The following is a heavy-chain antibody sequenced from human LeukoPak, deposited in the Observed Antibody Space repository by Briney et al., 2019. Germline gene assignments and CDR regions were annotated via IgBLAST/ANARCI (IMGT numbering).Heavy chain of an antibody. J-gene: IGHJ4*02. CDR1: GFTVSSNY. D-gene: IGHD3-10*01. V-gene: IGHV3-53*01. Sequence: PGGSLRLSCAASGFTVSSNYMSWVCQAPGKGLEWVSVIYSGGATYYTDSVKGRFTISRDNSKNTLYLQMNSLRAEDTAVYYCARGGYDSGSYYKGPLYYFDYWGQGTLVTVSS. CDR2: IYSGGAT. CDR3: ARGGYDSGSYYKGPLYYFDY.